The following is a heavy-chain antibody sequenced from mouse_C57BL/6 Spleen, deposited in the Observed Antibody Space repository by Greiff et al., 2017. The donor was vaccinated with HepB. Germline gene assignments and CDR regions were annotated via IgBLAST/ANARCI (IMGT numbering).Heavy chain of an antibody. Sequence: EVQLQQSGPELVKPGASVKISCKASGYSFTGYYMNWVKQSPEKSLEWIGEINPYTGGTTYNQKFKAKATLTVDKSSSTAYMQLKSLTSEVSAVYCCARSHAGDDYAMDYWGQGTSVTVSS. CDR1: GYSFTGYY. CDR2: INPYTGGT. D-gene: IGHD2-13*01. CDR3: ARSHAGDDYAMDY. J-gene: IGHJ4*01. V-gene: IGHV1-42*01.